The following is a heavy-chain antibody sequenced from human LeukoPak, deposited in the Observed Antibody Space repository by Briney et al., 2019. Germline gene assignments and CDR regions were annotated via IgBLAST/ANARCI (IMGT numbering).Heavy chain of an antibody. Sequence: GGSLRLSCSASGFTFGSYSMHWHRQAPGKGLEWVAVIWYDGRNKHYADSVKGRFTISRDNARNTLFLQMNSLRAEDTAVYYCARDPDSSSSGWGDYWGQGTVDTVSS. J-gene: IGHJ4*02. CDR2: IWYDGRNK. CDR1: GFTFGSYS. V-gene: IGHV3-33*08. D-gene: IGHD6-13*01. CDR3: ARDPDSSSSGWGDY.